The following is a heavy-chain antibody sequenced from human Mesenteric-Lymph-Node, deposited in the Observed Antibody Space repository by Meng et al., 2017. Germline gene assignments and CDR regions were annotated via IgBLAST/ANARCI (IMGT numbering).Heavy chain of an antibody. J-gene: IGHJ6*02. Sequence: GESLKISCAASGFTFSDYGMHWVRQAPGKGLEWVAVIWYDGGNKYYADSVKGRFTISRDNSQNTLYLQMNSLRDEDTAVYYCARDRGYGMDVWGQGTTVTVSS. V-gene: IGHV3-33*01. CDR3: ARDRGYGMDV. D-gene: IGHD3-10*01. CDR1: GFTFSDYG. CDR2: IWYDGGNK.